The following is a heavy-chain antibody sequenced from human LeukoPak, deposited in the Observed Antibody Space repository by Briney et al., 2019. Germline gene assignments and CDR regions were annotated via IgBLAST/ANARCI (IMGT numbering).Heavy chain of an antibody. CDR1: GFTFSNYW. D-gene: IGHD5-18*01. V-gene: IGHV3-74*01. CDR2: INGDGRST. Sequence: QPGGSLRLSCAASGFTFSNYWMHWVRQAPGKGLVWVSRINGDGRSTTYADSVKGRFTISRDNAENTLYLQMNSLRAEDTAVYYCAKGYGYMDVWGKGTTVTVSS. J-gene: IGHJ6*03. CDR3: AKGYGYMDV.